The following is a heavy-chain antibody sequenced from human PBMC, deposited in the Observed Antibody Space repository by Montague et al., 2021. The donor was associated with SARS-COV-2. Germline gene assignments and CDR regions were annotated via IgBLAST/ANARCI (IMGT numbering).Heavy chain of an antibody. CDR2: LNHGGIT. V-gene: IGHV4-34*01. Sequence: SETLSLTCAVYGGSFSGYLWHWIRQPPGKGLEWIGELNHGGITNYNPSLKSRLTISAGTSKNQFSLELTSVAAADTAVYYCARLRDGVVPSPILGVGPYYSYYVIDVWGKGTTVTVSS. CDR1: GGSFSGYL. CDR3: ARLRDGVVPSPILGVGPYYSYYVIDV. J-gene: IGHJ6*01. D-gene: IGHD3-10*01.